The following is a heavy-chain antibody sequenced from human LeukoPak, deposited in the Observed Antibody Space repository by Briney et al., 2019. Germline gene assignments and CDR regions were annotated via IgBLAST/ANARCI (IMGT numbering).Heavy chain of an antibody. CDR2: IYYSGST. CDR3: ARAGRGLFDY. J-gene: IGHJ4*02. CDR1: GYSISSSNW. V-gene: IGHV4-28*03. D-gene: IGHD3-10*01. Sequence: SETLSLTCAVSGYSISSSNWWGWIRQPPGKGLEWIGYIYYSGSTYYNPSLKSRVTISVDTSKNQFSLKLSSVTAADTAVYYCARAGRGLFDYWGQGTLVTVSS.